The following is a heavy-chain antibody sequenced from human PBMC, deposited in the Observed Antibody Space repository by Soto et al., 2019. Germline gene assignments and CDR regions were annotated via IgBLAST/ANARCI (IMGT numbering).Heavy chain of an antibody. V-gene: IGHV4-34*01. CDR1: GGSFSGYY. D-gene: IGHD3-3*01. CDR3: ARMHYDFWSGSMNWFDP. J-gene: IGHJ5*02. Sequence: SETLSLTCAVYGGSFSGYYWSWIRQPPGKGLEWIGEINHSGSTNYNPSLKSRVTISIDTSKNQFSLKLSSVTAADTAVYYCARMHYDFWSGSMNWFDPWGQGTLVTVSS. CDR2: INHSGST.